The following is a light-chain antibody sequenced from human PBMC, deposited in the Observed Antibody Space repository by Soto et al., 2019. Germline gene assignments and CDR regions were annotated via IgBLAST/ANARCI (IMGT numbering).Light chain of an antibody. Sequence: QSVLTQPPSASGSAGQSVTISCTGTSSDVGGYNYVSWYQQHPGKAPKLMIYEVSKRPSGVPDRFSGSKSGNTASLTVSGLQAEDEADYYCSSYAGSNNHVVFGGGTKLTVL. CDR2: EVS. J-gene: IGLJ2*01. CDR3: SSYAGSNNHVV. V-gene: IGLV2-8*01. CDR1: SSDVGGYNY.